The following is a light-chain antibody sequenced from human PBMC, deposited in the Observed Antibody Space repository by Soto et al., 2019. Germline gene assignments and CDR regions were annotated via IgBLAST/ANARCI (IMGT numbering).Light chain of an antibody. V-gene: IGLV2-14*01. J-gene: IGLJ3*02. CDR3: CSYTGNTTPV. Sequence: QSALTQPASVSGSPGQSITISCTGTSNDVGGYAYVSWYQQYPGKAPKLVISEVSNRPSGVSHRFSGSRSGNTASLTISGLQAEDEADYHCCSYTGNTTPVFGGGTKPPS. CDR2: EVS. CDR1: SNDVGGYAY.